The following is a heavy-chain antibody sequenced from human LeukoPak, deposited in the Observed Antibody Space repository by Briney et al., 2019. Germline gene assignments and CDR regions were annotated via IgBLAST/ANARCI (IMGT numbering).Heavy chain of an antibody. D-gene: IGHD3-22*01. CDR1: GFTINTNY. CDR3: AREIGYYFDSDDSRLRGRLDV. CDR2: IYPGGVT. Sequence: GGSLRLSCAASGFTINTNYMNWVRQAPERGLEWLSVIYPGGVTKYAESVKGRFTVSRDIAKNTVYLEVNDLRAEDTALYYCAREIGYYFDSDDSRLRGRLDVWGKGTSVTVSS. J-gene: IGHJ6*04. V-gene: IGHV3-53*01.